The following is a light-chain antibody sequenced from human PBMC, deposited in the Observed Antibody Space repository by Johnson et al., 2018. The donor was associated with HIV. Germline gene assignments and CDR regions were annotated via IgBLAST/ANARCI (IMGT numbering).Light chain of an antibody. CDR3: GTWDSSLSAGRV. CDR2: DND. CDR1: SSNIGNNY. V-gene: IGLV1-51*01. J-gene: IGLJ1*01. Sequence: QSMLTQPPSVSAAPGQKVTISCSGSSSNIGNNYVSWYQQLPGRAPTLLIYDNDKRPLGIPDRFSGSKSGTSATLGISGLQTGDEAVYYRGTWDSSLSAGRVFGTGTKVTVL.